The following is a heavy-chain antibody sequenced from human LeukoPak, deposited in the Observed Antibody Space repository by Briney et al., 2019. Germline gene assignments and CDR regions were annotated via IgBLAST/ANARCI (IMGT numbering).Heavy chain of an antibody. CDR2: ISSSSSYI. J-gene: IGHJ4*02. CDR3: ASGEYQLLFDY. CDR1: GFNFNDYS. Sequence: GGSLRLSCAASGFNFNDYSMNWVRQAPGKGLEWVSSISSSSSYIYYADSVKGRFTISRDNAKNSLYLQMNSLRAEDTAVYYCASGEYQLLFDYWGQGTLVTVSS. V-gene: IGHV3-21*01. D-gene: IGHD2-2*01.